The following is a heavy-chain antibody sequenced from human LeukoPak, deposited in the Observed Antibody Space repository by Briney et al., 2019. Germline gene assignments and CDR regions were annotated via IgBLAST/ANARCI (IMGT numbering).Heavy chain of an antibody. D-gene: IGHD4-11*01. CDR1: RHSISKGYY. CDR3: AITVIMEGYYFDY. Sequence: SETLSLTCAISRHSISKGYYWGWIRQPPGKGLEWIGSIYHSGSTYYNPSLKSRVTISVDTSKNQFSLKLSSVTAADTAVYYCAITVIMEGYYFDYWGQGTLVTVSS. V-gene: IGHV4-38-2*01. CDR2: IYHSGST. J-gene: IGHJ4*02.